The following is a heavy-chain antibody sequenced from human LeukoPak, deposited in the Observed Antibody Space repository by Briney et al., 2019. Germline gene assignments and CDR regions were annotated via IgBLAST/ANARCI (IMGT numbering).Heavy chain of an antibody. J-gene: IGHJ3*02. Sequence: PGGSLRLSCAASGFTVSSNYMSWVRQAPGKGLEWVSGISGSGGSTYYADSVKGRFTISRDNSKNTLYLQMNSLRAEDTAVYYCAKGDYYDSSGYYRYDAFDIWGQGTMVTVSS. CDR1: GFTVSSNY. V-gene: IGHV3-23*01. CDR3: AKGDYYDSSGYYRYDAFDI. CDR2: ISGSGGST. D-gene: IGHD3-22*01.